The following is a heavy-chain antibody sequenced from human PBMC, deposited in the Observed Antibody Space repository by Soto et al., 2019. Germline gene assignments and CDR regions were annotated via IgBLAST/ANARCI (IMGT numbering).Heavy chain of an antibody. D-gene: IGHD6-19*01. CDR1: GFTFSDYY. CDR3: ASPSIAVPLTPGYWYFDL. J-gene: IGHJ2*01. CDR2: ISSSGSTI. V-gene: IGHV3-11*01. Sequence: GGSLRLSCAASGFTFSDYYMSWIRQAPGKGLEWVSYISSSGSTIYYADSVKGRFTISRDNAKNSLYLQMNSLRAEDTAVYYCASPSIAVPLTPGYWYFDLWGRGTLVTVSS.